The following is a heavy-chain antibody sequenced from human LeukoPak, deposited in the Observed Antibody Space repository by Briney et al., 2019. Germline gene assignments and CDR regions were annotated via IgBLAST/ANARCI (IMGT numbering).Heavy chain of an antibody. J-gene: IGHJ4*02. Sequence: TSVNLSCKGSVATGSSYASSWVRQSPGQRLGWMGGSIRIFGAANYAQEFQGRVTISADESTSTAYMELSSLSSEDTAVYYCARSITIFGVVDFDYWGQGTLVTVSS. D-gene: IGHD3-3*01. CDR2: SIRIFGAA. V-gene: IGHV1-69*01. CDR3: ARSITIFGVVDFDY. CDR1: VATGSSYA.